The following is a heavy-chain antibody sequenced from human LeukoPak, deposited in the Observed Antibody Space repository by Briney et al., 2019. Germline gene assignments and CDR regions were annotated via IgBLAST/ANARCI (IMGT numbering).Heavy chain of an antibody. CDR3: ARDRISPRTGDNPYYFDY. J-gene: IGHJ4*02. Sequence: SVKVSCKASGGTFSSYAISWVRQAPGQGLEWMGRIIPIFGTANYAQKFQGRVTITTDESTSTAYMELSSLRSEDTAVYHCARDRISPRTGDNPYYFDYWGQGTLVTVSS. D-gene: IGHD7-27*01. CDR2: IIPIFGTA. V-gene: IGHV1-69*05. CDR1: GGTFSSYA.